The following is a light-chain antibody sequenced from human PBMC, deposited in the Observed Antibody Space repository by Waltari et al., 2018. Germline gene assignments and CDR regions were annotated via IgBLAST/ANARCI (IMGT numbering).Light chain of an antibody. V-gene: IGLV2-14*01. CDR3: SSYTSIKTPYVV. J-gene: IGLJ2*01. CDR1: TRDVGRYNY. Sequence: QSALTQPASVSGSPGQSITISCTGTTRDVGRYNYVSWYQCHPGKAPELSIYEVPNRPSGVSDRFSGAKSGNTASLSISGLQPEDEADYYCSSYTSIKTPYVVFGGGTKVTVL. CDR2: EVP.